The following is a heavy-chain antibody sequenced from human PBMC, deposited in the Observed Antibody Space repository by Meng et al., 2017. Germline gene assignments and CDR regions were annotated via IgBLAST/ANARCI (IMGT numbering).Heavy chain of an antibody. CDR1: GYSISSGYY. CDR2: IYQSGST. J-gene: IGHJ4*02. Sequence: SETLSLTCTVSGYSISSGYYWGWIRQPPGKGLEWIGSIYQSGSTYYNPSLKSRVTISVDTSKKQFSLKLSSVNAADTAVYYCARGPPYYYDSSGYYSTRHKNTHDYWGQGTLVTVSS. CDR3: ARGPPYYYDSSGYYSTRHKNTHDY. V-gene: IGHV4-38-2*02. D-gene: IGHD3-22*01.